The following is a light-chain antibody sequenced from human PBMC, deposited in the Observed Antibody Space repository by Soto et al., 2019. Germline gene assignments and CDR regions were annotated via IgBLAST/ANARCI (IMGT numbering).Light chain of an antibody. Sequence: QSVLTQPPSASGSPGQSVTISCTGTKNDIGVYDFVSWYQHHPGKAPRLIIYEVSNRPSGVSNRFSGSKSGNTASLTISGLQAEDEADYYCSSYTSSSNVVFGGGTQLTVL. CDR3: SSYTSSSNVV. CDR2: EVS. V-gene: IGLV2-14*01. CDR1: KNDIGVYDF. J-gene: IGLJ2*01.